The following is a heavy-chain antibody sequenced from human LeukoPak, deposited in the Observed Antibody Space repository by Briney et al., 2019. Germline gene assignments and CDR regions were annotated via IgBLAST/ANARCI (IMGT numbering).Heavy chain of an antibody. CDR1: GFTFSSYW. J-gene: IGHJ5*02. CDR2: IKQDGSEK. D-gene: IGHD2-15*01. V-gene: IGHV3-7*01. Sequence: GGSLRLSCAASGFTFSSYWMSWVRQAPGKGLEWVANIKQDGSEKYYVDSVKGRFTISRDNAKNSLYLQMNSLRAEDTAVYYCARDRRHCSGGSCYSRMPFDPWGQGTLVTVSS. CDR3: ARDRRHCSGGSCYSRMPFDP.